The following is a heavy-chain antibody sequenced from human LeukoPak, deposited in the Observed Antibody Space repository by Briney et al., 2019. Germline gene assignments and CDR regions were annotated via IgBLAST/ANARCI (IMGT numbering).Heavy chain of an antibody. Sequence: PSETLSLTCTVSGASISSGSYYWSWIRQPAGKGLEWIGRIYTSGSTNYNPSLKSRVTISVDTSKNQISLKLRSVTAADTAVYYCAGTKWSDDIGGFDPWGQGTLVTVSS. J-gene: IGHJ5*02. CDR3: AGTKWSDDIGGFDP. V-gene: IGHV4-61*02. CDR2: IYTSGST. D-gene: IGHD1-14*01. CDR1: GASISSGSYY.